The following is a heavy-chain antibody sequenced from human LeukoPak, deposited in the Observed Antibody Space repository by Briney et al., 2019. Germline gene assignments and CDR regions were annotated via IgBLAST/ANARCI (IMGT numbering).Heavy chain of an antibody. Sequence: GGSLRLSCAASGFIFSNYGMHWVRQAPGKRLEWVAVIWNDGSETFHAGTVKGRFRIARDNSKNTLYLQMNSLRAEDTAVYFCARDMGRAWYGPPDYWGQGTLVTVSS. CDR3: ARDMGRAWYGPPDY. CDR2: IWNDGSET. V-gene: IGHV3-33*01. J-gene: IGHJ4*02. CDR1: GFIFSNYG. D-gene: IGHD6-13*01.